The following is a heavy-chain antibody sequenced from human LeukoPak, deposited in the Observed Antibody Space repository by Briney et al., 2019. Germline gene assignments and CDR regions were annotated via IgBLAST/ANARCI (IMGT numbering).Heavy chain of an antibody. D-gene: IGHD4-17*01. V-gene: IGHV4-28*05. J-gene: IGHJ3*02. CDR3: ARKATTGPTKAAFDI. CDR1: GYSISSSNY. Sequence: SETLSLTCAVSGYSISSSNYWAWIRQPPGKGLEWIGHIYYSGSIYYNPSLKSRVTMSVDTSKNQFSLKLSSATAVDTAVYYCARKATTGPTKAAFDIWGQGTMVTVSS. CDR2: IYYSGSI.